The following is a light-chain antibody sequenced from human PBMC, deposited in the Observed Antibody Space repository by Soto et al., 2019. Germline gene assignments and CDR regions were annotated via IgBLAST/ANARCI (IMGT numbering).Light chain of an antibody. V-gene: IGKV3-15*01. J-gene: IGKJ2*01. CDR1: QSVSSN. Sequence: EIVMTQSPATLSVSPGERATLSCRASQSVSSNLAWYQQKPGQAPRLLIYGVSTRATGIPARFSGNGSGTEFTLTISSLQSEDFVVYYCQQYGTSPHTFGQGTKLEIK. CDR3: QQYGTSPHT. CDR2: GVS.